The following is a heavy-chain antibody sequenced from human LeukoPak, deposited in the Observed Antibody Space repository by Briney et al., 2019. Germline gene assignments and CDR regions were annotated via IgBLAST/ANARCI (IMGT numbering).Heavy chain of an antibody. J-gene: IGHJ4*02. CDR2: IHHSGST. CDR3: AREKVGASGGNTFDY. Sequence: SETLSLTCAVSGYSISIAYYWGWIRPPPGKGLEWVGSIHHSGSTYYNPSLKSRVTISLDTSKNHFSLQLSSVTAADTAVYFCAREKVGASGGNTFDYWGQGTLVTASS. V-gene: IGHV4-38-2*01. D-gene: IGHD1-26*01. CDR1: GYSISIAYY.